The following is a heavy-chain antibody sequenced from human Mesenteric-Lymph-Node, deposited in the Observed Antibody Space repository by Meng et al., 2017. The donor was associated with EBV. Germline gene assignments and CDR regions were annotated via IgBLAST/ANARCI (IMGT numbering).Heavy chain of an antibody. V-gene: IGHV6-1*01. J-gene: IGHJ4*02. CDR1: GDIVSSSSVT. D-gene: IGHD6-19*01. Sequence: QLQQAGPGLVKPSPTPSPSCAISGDIVSSSSVTWNWIRQSPSKGLEWLGRTYYRSKYYNDYAVYVRSRISINPDTSKNQFSLQLNSVTPEDTAVYYCARDPSGWYYFDYWGQGTLITVSS. CDR2: TYYRSKYYN. CDR3: ARDPSGWYYFDY.